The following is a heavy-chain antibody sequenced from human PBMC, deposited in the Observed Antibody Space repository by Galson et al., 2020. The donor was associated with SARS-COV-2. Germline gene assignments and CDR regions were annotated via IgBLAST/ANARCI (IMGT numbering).Heavy chain of an antibody. J-gene: IGHJ4*02. Sequence: ASVKVSCKASGYTFTGYYMHWVRQAPGQGLEWMGWINPNSGGTNYAQKFQGWVTMTRDTSISTAYMELSRLRSDDTAVYYCARESGAWWTVVTWKFKHFDYWGQGTLVTVSS. CDR1: GYTFTGYY. CDR2: INPNSGGT. D-gene: IGHD2-21*02. V-gene: IGHV1-2*04. CDR3: ARESGAWWTVVTWKFKHFDY.